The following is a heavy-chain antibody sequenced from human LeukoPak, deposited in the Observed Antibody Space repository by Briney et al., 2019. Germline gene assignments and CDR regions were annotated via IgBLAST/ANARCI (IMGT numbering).Heavy chain of an antibody. CDR1: GFTFSSYA. Sequence: GGSLRLSCAASGFTFSSYAMSWVRQAPGRGLEWVSAISGSGGSTYYADSVKGRFTISRDNSKNTLYLQMNSLRAEDTAVYYCAKDLWVAAAGTNEYNWFDPWGQGTLVTVSS. J-gene: IGHJ5*02. V-gene: IGHV3-23*01. CDR2: ISGSGGST. D-gene: IGHD6-13*01. CDR3: AKDLWVAAAGTNEYNWFDP.